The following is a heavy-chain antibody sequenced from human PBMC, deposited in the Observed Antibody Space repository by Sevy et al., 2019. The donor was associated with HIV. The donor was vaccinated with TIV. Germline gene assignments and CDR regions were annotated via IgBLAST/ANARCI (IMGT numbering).Heavy chain of an antibody. D-gene: IGHD1-26*01. CDR3: AKDRIWELGDSFDV. CDR2: LSGSGGSI. J-gene: IGHJ3*01. Sequence: GSLRLSCAASGFTSSNYAMSWVRQAPGKGLEWVSGLSGSGGSIYYADSVKGRLTISRDNSRNTLYLQMNSLRAEDTAVYYCAKDRIWELGDSFDVWGQGTMVTVSS. V-gene: IGHV3-23*01. CDR1: GFTSSNYA.